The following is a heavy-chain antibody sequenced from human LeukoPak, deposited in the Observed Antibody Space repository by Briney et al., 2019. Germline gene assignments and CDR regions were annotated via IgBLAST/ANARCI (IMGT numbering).Heavy chain of an antibody. CDR1: GYSLTSYD. J-gene: IGHJ4*02. CDR2: MNPNSGRT. V-gene: IGHV1-8*01. Sequence: ASVKVSCKASGYSLTSYDINWVRQATGQGLEWMGWMNPNSGRTGYAQNFQGRITITRNTSISTAYMELSSLRSEDTAVYYCTRETSSRYFDYWGQGTLVTVSS. CDR3: TRETSSRYFDY.